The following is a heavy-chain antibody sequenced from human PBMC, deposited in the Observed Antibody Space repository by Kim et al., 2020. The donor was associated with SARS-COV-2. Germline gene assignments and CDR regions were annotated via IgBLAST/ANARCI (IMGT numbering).Heavy chain of an antibody. CDR2: IYTSGST. Sequence: SETLSLTCTVSGGSISSYYWSWIRQPAGKGLEWIGRIYTSGSTNYNPSLKSRVTMSVDTSKNQFSLKLSSVTAADTAVYYCAREGDYGDYELNVGGWEYRYYFDYWGQGTLVTVSS. D-gene: IGHD4-17*01. V-gene: IGHV4-4*07. J-gene: IGHJ4*02. CDR1: GGSISSYY. CDR3: AREGDYGDYELNVGGWEYRYYFDY.